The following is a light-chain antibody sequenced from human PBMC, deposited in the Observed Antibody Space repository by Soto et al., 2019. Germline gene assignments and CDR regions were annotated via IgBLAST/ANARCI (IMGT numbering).Light chain of an antibody. CDR3: QQYSSSSYS. CDR1: QSVANW. V-gene: IGKV1-5*01. Sequence: DIQMTQSPSTLSASVGDRVTITCRASQSVANWLAWYHQRPGKAPKLLIYDASSLESEVPSRFSGSGSGTEFTLTISSLQPDDFATYYCQQYSSSSYSFGQGTKLEVK. J-gene: IGKJ2*03. CDR2: DAS.